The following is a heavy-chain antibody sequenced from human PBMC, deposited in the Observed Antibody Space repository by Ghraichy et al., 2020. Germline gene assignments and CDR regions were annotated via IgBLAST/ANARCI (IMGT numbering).Heavy chain of an antibody. V-gene: IGHV3-66*02. D-gene: IGHD3-16*01. Sequence: GESLNISCAASGFTVSSNHMSWVRQSVGKGLEWVSTIYSGGNTLYADSVKGRFTISRDSSKSTLYLQMNSLRVEDTAVYFCLTFGGPIAPGYSGQETLVSVSS. CDR3: LTFGGPIAPGY. CDR2: IYSGGNT. J-gene: IGHJ4*02. CDR1: GFTVSSNH.